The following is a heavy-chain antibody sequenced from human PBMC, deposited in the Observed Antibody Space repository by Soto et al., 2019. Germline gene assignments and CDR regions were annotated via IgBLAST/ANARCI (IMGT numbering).Heavy chain of an antibody. CDR1: GYSFTDYY. CDR2: INPSSGAT. V-gene: IGHV1-2*02. J-gene: IGHJ6*02. D-gene: IGHD2-21*01. CDR3: AKDPNIVVGTGGLDV. Sequence: EASVKVSCKASGYSFTDYYIHWVRQAPGQGLEWMGWINPSSGATKYAQNFQGRVTMTRVTSIKTTYMVLGSLRSGDTALYYCAKDPNIVVGTGGLDVWGQGTTVTVSS.